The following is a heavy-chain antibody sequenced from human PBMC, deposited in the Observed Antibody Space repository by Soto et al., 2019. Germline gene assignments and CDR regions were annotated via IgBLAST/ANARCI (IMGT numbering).Heavy chain of an antibody. CDR1: GFTFRAYS. CDR3: ARDLLEGYGHARQPDY. J-gene: IGHJ4*02. V-gene: IGHV3-21*06. Sequence: GGSLRLSCVASGFTFRAYSMSWVRQAPGQGLEWVSSITSSSTYIYYTRSVEGRFTISRDDAKNSLHLQMNSLRAEDTAVYYCARDLLEGYGHARQPDYWGQGALVTVSS. CDR2: ITSSSTYI. D-gene: IGHD5-18*01.